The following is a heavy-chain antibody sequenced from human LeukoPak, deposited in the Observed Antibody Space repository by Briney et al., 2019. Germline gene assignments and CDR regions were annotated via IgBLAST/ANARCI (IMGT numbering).Heavy chain of an antibody. Sequence: GGSLRHSCAASGFTFSSFWMSWLRQAPGKGLEWVAHMNEAGSDKYYVEYVKGRFSISRDNAKNSVILQMNSLRVEDTAVYYCVSWDVGHNNYWGQGAQVTVSS. CDR2: MNEAGSDK. V-gene: IGHV3-7*01. J-gene: IGHJ4*02. CDR3: VSWDVGHNNY. CDR1: GFTFSSFW. D-gene: IGHD1-1*01.